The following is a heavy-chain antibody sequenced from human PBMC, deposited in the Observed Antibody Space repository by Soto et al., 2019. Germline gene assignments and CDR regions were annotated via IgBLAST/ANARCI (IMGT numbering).Heavy chain of an antibody. CDR3: ARSVADSWSQYFFDS. CDR2: ISGTGEST. D-gene: IGHD6-13*01. V-gene: IGHV3-23*01. CDR1: GYTFNIYS. J-gene: IGHJ4*02. Sequence: EVQLLESGGGLVQPGGSLRLSCAASGYTFNIYSMSWVRQAPGKGLEWVSGISGTGESTHYPDPEKGRFTISRDNSKNTLYVEMNSLRAEDTAIYYCARSVADSWSQYFFDSWGQGTLVTVSS.